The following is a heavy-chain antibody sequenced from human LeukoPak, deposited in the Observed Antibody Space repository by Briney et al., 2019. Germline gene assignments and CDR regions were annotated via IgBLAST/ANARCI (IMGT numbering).Heavy chain of an antibody. D-gene: IGHD3-22*01. CDR1: GGSISSYY. CDR2: IYYSGST. CDR3: ARTSSSAWNREVDY. V-gene: IGHV4-59*08. Sequence: PSETLSLTCTVSGGSISSYYWSWIRQPPGKGLEWIGYIYYSGSTNYNPSLKSRVTISVDTSKNQFSLKLSSVTAADTAVYYCARTSSSAWNREVDYWGQGTLVTVSS. J-gene: IGHJ4*02.